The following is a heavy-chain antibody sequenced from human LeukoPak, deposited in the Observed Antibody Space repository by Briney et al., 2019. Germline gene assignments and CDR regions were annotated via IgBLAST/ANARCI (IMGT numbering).Heavy chain of an antibody. D-gene: IGHD6-6*01. J-gene: IGHJ4*02. CDR1: RFTFDDYG. CDR2: INWNGGGT. V-gene: IGHV3-20*01. Sequence: GGSLRLSCAASRFTFDDYGMSWVRQAPGKGLEWVSGINWNGGGTGYGDSVKGRFTISRDNAKNSLYLQMNSLRAEDTALYHCARGGVSSSSIPYFDYWGQGTLVTVSS. CDR3: ARGGVSSSSIPYFDY.